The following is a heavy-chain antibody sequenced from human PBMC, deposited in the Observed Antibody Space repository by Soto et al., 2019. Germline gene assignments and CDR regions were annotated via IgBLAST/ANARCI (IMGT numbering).Heavy chain of an antibody. CDR1: GFTVSRNY. Sequence: EVQVVESGGGLVQPGGSLTLSCAVSGFTVSRNYMSWVRQAPGKGLEWVSVIFTGGGTLYADSVKGRFTISRDNSKNTLYLQMNSLRAEDTAVYYCAKARRGTIVAINYWGQGTLVTVSS. J-gene: IGHJ4*02. CDR3: AKARRGTIVAINY. CDR2: IFTGGGT. D-gene: IGHD5-12*01. V-gene: IGHV3-66*01.